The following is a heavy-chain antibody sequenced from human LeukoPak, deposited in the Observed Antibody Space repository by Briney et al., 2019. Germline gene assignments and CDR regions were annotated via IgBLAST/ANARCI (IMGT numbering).Heavy chain of an antibody. CDR3: AKDPTYYYGSGSPSRAFDI. CDR2: ISGSGGST. Sequence: GGSLRLSCAASGFTFSSYAMSWVRQAPGKGLEWVSAISGSGGSTYYADSVKGRFTISRDNSKNTLFLQMNSLRAEDTAVYYCAKDPTYYYGSGSPSRAFDIWGQGTMVTVSS. J-gene: IGHJ3*02. CDR1: GFTFSSYA. D-gene: IGHD3-10*01. V-gene: IGHV3-23*01.